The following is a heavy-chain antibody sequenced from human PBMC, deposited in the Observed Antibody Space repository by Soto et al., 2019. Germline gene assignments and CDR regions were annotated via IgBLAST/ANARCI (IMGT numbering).Heavy chain of an antibody. CDR1: GGTFSSYA. D-gene: IGHD3-3*02. J-gene: IGHJ5*02. Sequence: ASVKVSCKASGGTFSSYAISWVRQAPGQGLEWMGGIITIFGTANYAQKFQGRVTITADESTGTAYMELSSLRSEDTAVYYCARDLSEDNWFDPWGQGTLVTVSS. CDR3: ARDLSEDNWFDP. CDR2: IITIFGTA. V-gene: IGHV1-69*13.